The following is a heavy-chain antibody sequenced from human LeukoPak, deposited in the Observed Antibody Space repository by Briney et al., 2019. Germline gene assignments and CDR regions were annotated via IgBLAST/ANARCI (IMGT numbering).Heavy chain of an antibody. Sequence: GASVKVSCKASGYTFTNYGISGVRQPPGQGLEWMGWINAYNGNTNYAQKLRGRVTMTTDTSTSTAYMELRSLRSDDTAVYYCAIGNSGYDWLYYYYYYYMDVWGKGTTVTVSS. D-gene: IGHD5-12*01. J-gene: IGHJ6*03. V-gene: IGHV1-18*01. CDR1: GYTFTNYG. CDR2: INAYNGNT. CDR3: AIGNSGYDWLYYYYYYYMDV.